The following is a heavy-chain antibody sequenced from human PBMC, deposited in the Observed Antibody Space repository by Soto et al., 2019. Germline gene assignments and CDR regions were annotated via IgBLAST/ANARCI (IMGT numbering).Heavy chain of an antibody. Sequence: QVQLVQSGAEVKKPGSSVKVSCKASGGTFSSYTITWVRQAPGQGLEWMGRNIPILGIPNYAQKFQGRVTITADKSTSTVYMELSSLTSEDTAVYYCVTLGAVAGTVRFDPWGQGTLVTVSS. D-gene: IGHD6-19*01. J-gene: IGHJ5*02. V-gene: IGHV1-69*02. CDR2: NIPILGIP. CDR1: GGTFSSYT. CDR3: VTLGAVAGTVRFDP.